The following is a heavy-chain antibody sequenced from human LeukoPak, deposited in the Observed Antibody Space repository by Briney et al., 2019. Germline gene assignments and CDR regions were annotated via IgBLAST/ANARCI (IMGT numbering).Heavy chain of an antibody. Sequence: GGSLRLSCAASGFTFSNFWMHWVPQVPGKGLVWVSRINSDATTTNYADSVKGRFTISRDNAKNTLYLQMNSLRAEDTAVYYCVRGDIPSYYDSSGYYPFDKWGQGTLVTVSS. CDR3: VRGDIPSYYDSSGYYPFDK. J-gene: IGHJ4*02. V-gene: IGHV3-74*01. CDR2: INSDATTT. CDR1: GFTFSNFW. D-gene: IGHD3-22*01.